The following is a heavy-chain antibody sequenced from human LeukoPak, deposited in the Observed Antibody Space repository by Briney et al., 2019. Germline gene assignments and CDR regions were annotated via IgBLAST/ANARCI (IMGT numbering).Heavy chain of an antibody. J-gene: IGHJ3*02. CDR2: MSRSGSTI. V-gene: IGHV3-48*03. CDR1: GFSFSSYE. D-gene: IGHD3-22*01. Sequence: GGSLRLSCAASGFSFSSYEMNWVRQAPGKGLEWVSYMSRSGSTIYYADSVKGRFTISRDNAKNSLYLQMNSLRAEDTAVYYCARGNYYDSSGYYRFDAFDIWGQGTMVSVSS. CDR3: ARGNYYDSSGYYRFDAFDI.